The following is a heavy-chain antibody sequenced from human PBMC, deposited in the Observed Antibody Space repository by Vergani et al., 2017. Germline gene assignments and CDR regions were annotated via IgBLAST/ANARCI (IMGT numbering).Heavy chain of an antibody. CDR3: AREEGRTMVRGVIILDGMDV. J-gene: IGHJ6*02. Sequence: VQLVESGGGLVQPGGSLRLSCAASGFTFSSYWMHWVRQAPGKGLVWVSRINRDGSSTSYADSVKGRFTISRDNAKNTLYLQMNSLRAEDTAVYYCAREEGRTMVRGVIILDGMDVWGQGTTVTVSS. D-gene: IGHD3-10*01. CDR1: GFTFSSYW. CDR2: INRDGSST. V-gene: IGHV3-74*01.